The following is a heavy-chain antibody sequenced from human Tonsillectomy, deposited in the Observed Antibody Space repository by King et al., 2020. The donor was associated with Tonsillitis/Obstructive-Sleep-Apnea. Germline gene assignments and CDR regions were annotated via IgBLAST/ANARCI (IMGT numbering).Heavy chain of an antibody. V-gene: IGHV3-33*01. CDR2: IWYDGSNK. J-gene: IGHJ5*02. CDR1: GFTFSSYG. Sequence: QLVQSGGGVVQPGRSLRLSCAASGFTFSSYGMHWVRQAPDKGLEWVAVIWYDGSNKYYADSVKGRFTISRDNSKNTLYLQMNSLRAEDTAVYYCARDPSIAARPSYGGFDPWGQGTLVTVSS. CDR3: ARDPSIAARPSYGGFDP. D-gene: IGHD6-6*01.